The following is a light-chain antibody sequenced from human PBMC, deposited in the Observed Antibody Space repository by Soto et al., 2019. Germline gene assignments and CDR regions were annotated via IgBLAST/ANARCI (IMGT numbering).Light chain of an antibody. CDR1: SSNVRAGYD. V-gene: IGLV1-40*01. J-gene: IGLJ2*01. Sequence: QSVLKQPPSMSGAPGQRVTISCPGKSSNVRAGYDVHWYQKLSGTAPKLLIYGNSNRPSGIPDRFSGSKSGTSATLGITGLQTGDEADYYCRTWDSSLSAVVFGGGTQLTVL. CDR2: GNS. CDR3: RTWDSSLSAVV.